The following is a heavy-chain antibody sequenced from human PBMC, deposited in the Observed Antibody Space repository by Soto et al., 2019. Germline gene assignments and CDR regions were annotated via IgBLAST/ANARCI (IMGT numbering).Heavy chain of an antibody. Sequence: QVQLVQSGAEVKKPGASVKVSCKASGYTFTSYGISWVRQAPGQGLDWMGWISAYNGNTNYAQKLQGRVTMTTDTATSTAYRELRSLRSDDTAVYYCARDAGVSGELYYWGQGTLVTVSS. CDR1: GYTFTSYG. CDR2: ISAYNGNT. J-gene: IGHJ4*02. V-gene: IGHV1-18*01. D-gene: IGHD3-16*01. CDR3: ARDAGVSGELYY.